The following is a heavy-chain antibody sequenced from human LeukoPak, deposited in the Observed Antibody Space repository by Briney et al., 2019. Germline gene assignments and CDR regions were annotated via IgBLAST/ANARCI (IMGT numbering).Heavy chain of an antibody. CDR1: GGSISRYY. J-gene: IGHJ4*02. CDR3: AREGTSGDFDY. CDR2: IYYSGST. V-gene: IGHV4-59*01. D-gene: IGHD2-2*01. Sequence: PSETLSLTCTVSGGSISRYYWSWIRQPPGKGLEWIGYIYYSGSTNYNPSLKSRVTISVDTSKNQFSLKLNSVTAADTAVYHCAREGTSGDFDYWGQGTLVTVSS.